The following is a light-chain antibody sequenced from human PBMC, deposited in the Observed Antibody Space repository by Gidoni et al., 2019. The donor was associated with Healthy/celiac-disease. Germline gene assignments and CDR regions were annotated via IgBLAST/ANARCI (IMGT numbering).Light chain of an antibody. CDR2: DAS. V-gene: IGKV1-13*02. CDR3: QQFNSPVT. J-gene: IGKJ1*01. CDR1: QGISSA. Sequence: AIQLTQSPSSLSASVGDRVTITCRASQGISSALAWYQQKPGKAPKLLIYDASSLESGDPSRFSGSGSGTDFTLTISSLQPEDCATYYCQQFNSPVTFGQGTKVEIK.